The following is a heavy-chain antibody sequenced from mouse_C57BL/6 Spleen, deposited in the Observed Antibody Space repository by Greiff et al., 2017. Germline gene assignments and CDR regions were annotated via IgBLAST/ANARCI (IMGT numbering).Heavy chain of an antibody. V-gene: IGHV1-54*01. J-gene: IGHJ2*01. CDR1: GYAFTNYL. D-gene: IGHD2-1*01. CDR3: ARDGNYDD. Sequence: QVQLKESGAELVRPGTSVKVSCKASGYAFTNYLIEWIKQRPGQGLEWIGVINPGSGGTNYNEKFKGKAILTADKSSSTAYMQLSSLTSEDSAVYFCARDGNYDDWGQGTTLTVSS. CDR2: INPGSGGT.